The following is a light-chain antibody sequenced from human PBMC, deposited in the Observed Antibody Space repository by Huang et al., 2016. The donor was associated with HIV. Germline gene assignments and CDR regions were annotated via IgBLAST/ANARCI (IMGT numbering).Light chain of an antibody. CDR2: GTS. Sequence: EIVMTQSPATLSVSPGERATLSCRASQSVSNNLAWYQQKPGQPPRLLIYGTSTRATGIPARFRGSGSETDFTLTINSLQSEDFAVYYCQQYNNGPETFGQGSRVEIK. V-gene: IGKV3-15*01. CDR1: QSVSNN. J-gene: IGKJ1*01. CDR3: QQYNNGPET.